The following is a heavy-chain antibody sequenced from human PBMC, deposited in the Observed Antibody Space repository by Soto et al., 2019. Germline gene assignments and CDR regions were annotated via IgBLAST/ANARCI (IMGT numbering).Heavy chain of an antibody. Sequence: ASVKVSCKASGYTFTSYAMHWVRQAPGQRLEWMGWINAGNGNTKYSQKFQGRVTMTRDTSASTAYMELSSLRSEDTAVYYCAKAYSSWPDTMGGMDVWGQGTTVTVSS. V-gene: IGHV1-3*01. CDR3: AKAYSSWPDTMGGMDV. D-gene: IGHD6-6*01. J-gene: IGHJ6*02. CDR1: GYTFTSYA. CDR2: INAGNGNT.